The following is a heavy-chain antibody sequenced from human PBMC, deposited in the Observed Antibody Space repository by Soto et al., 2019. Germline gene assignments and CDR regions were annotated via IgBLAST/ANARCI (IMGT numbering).Heavy chain of an antibody. V-gene: IGHV1-18*01. D-gene: IGHD2-2*01. Sequence: ASVKVSCKASGYTFTSYGISWVRQAPGQGLEWMGWISAYNGNTNYAQKLQGRVTMTTDTSTSTAYMELRSLRSDDTAVYYCARQDIVVVPAAMLGHNYYYYYYMDVWGKGTTVTVSS. J-gene: IGHJ6*03. CDR2: ISAYNGNT. CDR3: ARQDIVVVPAAMLGHNYYYYYYMDV. CDR1: GYTFTSYG.